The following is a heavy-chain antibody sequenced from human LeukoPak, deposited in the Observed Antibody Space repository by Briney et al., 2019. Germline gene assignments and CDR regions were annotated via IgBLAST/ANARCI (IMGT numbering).Heavy chain of an antibody. J-gene: IGHJ3*02. V-gene: IGHV3-23*03. CDR2: IYSAGST. D-gene: IGHD3-16*01. CDR3: AITRGSGNDAFAI. CDR1: GFTFCDYA. Sequence: TGGSLRLSCTASGFTFCDYAVSWVRQAPGKGLEWVSSIYSAGSTYYADSVKGRFTITRDNYKNTLDLHMNSLRAEDTAVYYCAITRGSGNDAFAIWGQGTMVTVSS.